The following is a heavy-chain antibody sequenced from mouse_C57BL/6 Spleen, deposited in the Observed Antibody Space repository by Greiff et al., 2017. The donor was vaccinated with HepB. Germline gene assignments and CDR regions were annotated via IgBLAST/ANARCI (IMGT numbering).Heavy chain of an antibody. CDR1: GYTFTSYW. CDR2: IHPSDSDT. V-gene: IGHV1-74*01. D-gene: IGHD6-1*01. Sequence: VQLQQPGAELVKPGASVKVSCKASGYTFTSYWLHWVKQRPDQGLAWIGRIHPSDSDTNSNQKFKGKATLTGDKSSSTASMQLSSLTSEDSAVYYCAIASDDYAMDYWGQGTSVTVSS. J-gene: IGHJ4*01. CDR3: AIASDDYAMDY.